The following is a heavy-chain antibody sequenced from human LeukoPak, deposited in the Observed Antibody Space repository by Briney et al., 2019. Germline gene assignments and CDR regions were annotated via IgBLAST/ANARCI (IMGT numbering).Heavy chain of an antibody. CDR3: AKGSQGGYNSMADY. CDR2: ISGSGGST. V-gene: IGHV3-23*01. CDR1: GFPFSSYA. Sequence: GGSLRLSCSASGFPFSSYAMHWVRQAPGKGLEWVSAISGSGGSTYYADSVKGRFTISRDNSKNTLYLQMNSLRAEDTAVYYCAKGSQGGYNSMADYWGQGTLVTVSS. D-gene: IGHD5-24*01. J-gene: IGHJ4*02.